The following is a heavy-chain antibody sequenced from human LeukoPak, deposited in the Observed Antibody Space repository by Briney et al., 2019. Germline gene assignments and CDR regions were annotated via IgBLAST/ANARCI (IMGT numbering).Heavy chain of an antibody. V-gene: IGHV4-61*01. J-gene: IGHJ4*02. CDR3: ARMGTAARAYYFDY. CDR2: IYYSGST. CDR1: GGSVSSGSYY. Sequence: SETLSLTCTVSGGSVSSGSYYWSWVRQPPGKGLEWIGYIYYSGSTNYNPSLKSRVTISVDTSKNQFSLKLSSVTAADTAVYYCARMGTAARAYYFDYWGQGTLVTVSS. D-gene: IGHD5-24*01.